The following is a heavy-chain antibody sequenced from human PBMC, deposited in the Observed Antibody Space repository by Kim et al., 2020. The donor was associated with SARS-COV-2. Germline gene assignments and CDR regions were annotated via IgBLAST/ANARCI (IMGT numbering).Heavy chain of an antibody. Sequence: SVKVSCKASGGTFSSYAISWVRQAPGQGLEWMGGIIPIFGTANYAQKFQGRVTITADESTSTAYMELSSLRSEDTAVYYCARDGLAAAGTLYYYGMDVWGQGTTVTVSS. CDR3: ARDGLAAAGTLYYYGMDV. V-gene: IGHV1-69*13. D-gene: IGHD6-13*01. CDR1: GGTFSSYA. J-gene: IGHJ6*02. CDR2: IIPIFGTA.